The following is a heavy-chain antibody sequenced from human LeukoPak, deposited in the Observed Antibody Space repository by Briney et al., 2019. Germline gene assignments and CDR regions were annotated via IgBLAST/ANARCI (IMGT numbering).Heavy chain of an antibody. Sequence: PGGSLRLSCAASGFTFSSYGMHWVRQAPGKGLEWVAVIWYDGSNKYYADSVKGRYTISRDNSKNTLYLQMNSLRAEDTAVYYCASGTGGFDYWGQGTLVTVSS. V-gene: IGHV3-33*01. CDR1: GFTFSSYG. CDR3: ASGTGGFDY. J-gene: IGHJ4*02. D-gene: IGHD7-27*01. CDR2: IWYDGSNK.